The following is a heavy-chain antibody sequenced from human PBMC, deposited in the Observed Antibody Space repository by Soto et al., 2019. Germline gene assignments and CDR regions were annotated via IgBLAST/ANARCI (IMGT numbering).Heavy chain of an antibody. D-gene: IGHD3-10*01. J-gene: IGHJ6*01. V-gene: IGHV3-21*01. CDR3: ARDPTPYGPGRMPV. CDR1: GFTFSSYS. Sequence: VGSLRLCCAASGFTFSSYSMNWVRQAPGKGLEWVSSISSSSSYIYYADSVKGRFTISRDNAKNSLYLQMNSLRAEDTAVYYWARDPTPYGPGRMPVWGQGTTVTVS. CDR2: ISSSSSYI.